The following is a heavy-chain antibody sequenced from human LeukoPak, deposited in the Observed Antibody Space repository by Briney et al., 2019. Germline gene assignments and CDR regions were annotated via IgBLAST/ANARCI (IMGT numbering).Heavy chain of an antibody. CDR1: GATISSDGYY. CDR3: ARESAYRPPDY. J-gene: IGHJ4*02. CDR2: IFYGGTT. V-gene: IGHV4-31*03. Sequence: SETLSLTCTVSGATISSDGYYWTWIRQPPGKGLEWIGFIFYGGTTYHNPSLKSRVIISLDTSKNQFSLKLSSATAADTAVYYCARESAYRPPDYWGQGTLVTVSS. D-gene: IGHD5-18*01.